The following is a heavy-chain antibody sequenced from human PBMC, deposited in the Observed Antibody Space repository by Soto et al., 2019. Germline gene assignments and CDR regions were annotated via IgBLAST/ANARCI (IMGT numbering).Heavy chain of an antibody. CDR3: ARREVGASFDY. CDR1: GGSISSSSYY. Sequence: QLQLQESGPGLVKPSETLSLTCTVSGGSISSSSYYWGWIRQPPGKGLEWIGSIYYSGSTYYNPSLKSRVTISVDTSKNQFSLKLSSVTAADTAVYYCARREVGASFDYWGQGTLVTVSS. D-gene: IGHD1-26*01. V-gene: IGHV4-39*01. J-gene: IGHJ4*02. CDR2: IYYSGST.